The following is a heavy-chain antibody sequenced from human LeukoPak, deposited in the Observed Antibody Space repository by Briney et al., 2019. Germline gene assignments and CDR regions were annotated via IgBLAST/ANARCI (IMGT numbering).Heavy chain of an antibody. CDR2: IYYSGST. CDR1: GGSISSYY. V-gene: IGHV4-59*08. J-gene: IGHJ6*02. CDR3: AGSSGWWDYYYYGMDV. D-gene: IGHD6-19*01. Sequence: SETLSLTCTVSGGSISSYYWSWIRQPPGKGLEWIGYIYYSGSTNYNPSFKSRVTISVDTSKNQFSLKLSSVTAADTAVYYCAGSSGWWDYYYYGMDVWGQGTTVTVSS.